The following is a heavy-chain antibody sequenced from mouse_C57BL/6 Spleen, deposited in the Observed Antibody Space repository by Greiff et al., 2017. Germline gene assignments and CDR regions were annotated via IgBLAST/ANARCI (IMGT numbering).Heavy chain of an antibody. V-gene: IGHV5-9-1*02. CDR2: ISSGGDYT. D-gene: IGHD2-5*01. CDR3: TRVYSNYDGYFDD. CDR1: GFTFSSYA. J-gene: IGHJ2*01. Sequence: EVNLVESGEGLVKPGGSLKLSCAASGFTFSSYAMSWVRQTPEKRLEWVAYISSGGDYTYYADTVKGRFTISRDNARNTLYLQMSSLKSEDTAMYYCTRVYSNYDGYFDDWGQGTTLTVSS.